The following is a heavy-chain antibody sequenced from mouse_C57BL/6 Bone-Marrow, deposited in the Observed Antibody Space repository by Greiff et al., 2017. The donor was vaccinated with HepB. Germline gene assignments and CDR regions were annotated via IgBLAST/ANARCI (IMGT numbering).Heavy chain of an antibody. D-gene: IGHD2-5*01. V-gene: IGHV5-12*01. Sequence: EVQLQESGGGLVQPGGSLKLSCAASGFTFSDYYMYWVRQTPEKRLEWVAYISNGGGSTYYPDTVKGRFTISRDNATNTLYLQMSRLKSEDTAMYYCARPYSNFAWFAYWGQGTLVTVSA. CDR3: ARPYSNFAWFAY. J-gene: IGHJ3*01. CDR2: ISNGGGST. CDR1: GFTFSDYY.